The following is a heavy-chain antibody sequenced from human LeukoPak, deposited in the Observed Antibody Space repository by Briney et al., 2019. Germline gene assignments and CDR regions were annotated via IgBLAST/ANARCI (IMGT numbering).Heavy chain of an antibody. D-gene: IGHD4-23*01. CDR3: ARDRGYDSGGNAVVFYDY. CDR2: IYHSGST. CDR1: GDSISNYY. V-gene: IGHV4-59*01. Sequence: SETLSLTCTVSGDSISNYYWSWIRQPPGKGLEWIGYIYHSGSTNYNPALKSRVTISVDTSKNQFSLKLSSVTAADAAVYYCARDRGYDSGGNAVVFYDYWGQGTLVTVSS. J-gene: IGHJ4*02.